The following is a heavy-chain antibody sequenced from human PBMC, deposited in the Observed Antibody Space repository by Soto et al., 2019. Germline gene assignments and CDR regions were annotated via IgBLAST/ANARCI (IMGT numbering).Heavy chain of an antibody. J-gene: IGHJ4*02. CDR1: GFTFSSYA. D-gene: IGHD2-21*01. CDR2: ISGSGGST. V-gene: IGHV3-23*01. CDR3: AKVRGRNIVVVIASFDY. Sequence: EVQLLESGGGLVQPGGSLRLSCAASGFTFSSYAMSWVRQAPGKGLEWVSAISGSGGSTYYADSVKGRFTISRDNSMNTLYLQMNSLRAEDTAVYYCAKVRGRNIVVVIASFDYWGQGTLVTVSS.